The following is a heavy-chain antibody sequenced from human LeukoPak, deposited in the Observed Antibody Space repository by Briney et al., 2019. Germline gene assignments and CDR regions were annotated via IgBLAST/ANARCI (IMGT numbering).Heavy chain of an antibody. J-gene: IGHJ6*03. CDR3: ARLDYYYYMDV. CDR1: GGSFSGYY. CDR2: INRRGST. V-gene: IGHV4-34*01. Sequence: SETLSLTCAVYGGSFSGYYWSWIRQPPGKGLEWIGEINRRGSTNYNPSLKSRVTISVDTSKSQFSLKLSSVSAADTAVYYCARLDYYYYMDVWGKGTTVTVSS.